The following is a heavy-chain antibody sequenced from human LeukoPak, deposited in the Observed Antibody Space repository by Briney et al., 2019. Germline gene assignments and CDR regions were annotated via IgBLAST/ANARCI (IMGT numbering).Heavy chain of an antibody. CDR3: ARRSYYDFPFAY. Sequence: SETLSLTCTVSGGSISSGSYYWGWIRQPPGKGLEWIGSIYYSGSTYYNPSLKGRVTISVDTSKNQFSLKLSSVTAADTAVYYCARRSYYDFPFAYWGQGTLVTVSS. D-gene: IGHD3-3*01. CDR1: GGSISSGSYY. V-gene: IGHV4-39*01. J-gene: IGHJ4*02. CDR2: IYYSGST.